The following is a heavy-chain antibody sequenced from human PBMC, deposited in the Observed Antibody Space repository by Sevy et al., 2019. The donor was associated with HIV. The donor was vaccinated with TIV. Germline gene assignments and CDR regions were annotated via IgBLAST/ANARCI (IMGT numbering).Heavy chain of an antibody. CDR1: GFIFSNYY. J-gene: IGHJ4*02. Sequence: GGSLRLSCAASGFIFSNYYMTWVRQAPGKVLEWVSYISDRSDTISYADSVKGRFTISRDNAKNALYLQMSSLRGEDTAVYYWARVRDRDCSGGSCYYGYFFDYWGQGTLVTVSS. CDR3: ARVRDRDCSGGSCYYGYFFDY. CDR2: ISDRSDTI. V-gene: IGHV3-48*01. D-gene: IGHD2-15*01.